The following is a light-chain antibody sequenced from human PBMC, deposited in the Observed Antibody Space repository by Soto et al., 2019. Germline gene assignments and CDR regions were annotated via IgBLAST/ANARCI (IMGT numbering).Light chain of an antibody. V-gene: IGKV1-39*01. CDR2: AAS. CDR1: QSISSY. J-gene: IGKJ1*01. CDR3: QQSYSTPRT. Sequence: DIQITQSPSSLSASVGDRVTITCRASQSISSYLNWYQQKPGKAPKLLIYAASSLQSGVPSRFSGSGSGTDFTLTISSLLPEDFATYYCQQSYSTPRTFGQGT.